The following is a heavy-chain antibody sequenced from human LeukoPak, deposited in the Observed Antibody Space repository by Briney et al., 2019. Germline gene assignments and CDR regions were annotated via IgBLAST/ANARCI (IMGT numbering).Heavy chain of an antibody. Sequence: PSETLSLTCAVYGGSFSGYYWSWIRQPPRKGLEWIGEINHSGSTNYNPSLKSRVTISVDTSKNQFSLKLSSVTAADTAVYYCARGYVAAAGSVYFDYWGQGTLVTVSS. J-gene: IGHJ4*02. V-gene: IGHV4-34*01. CDR1: GGSFSGYY. D-gene: IGHD6-13*01. CDR3: ARGYVAAAGSVYFDY. CDR2: INHSGST.